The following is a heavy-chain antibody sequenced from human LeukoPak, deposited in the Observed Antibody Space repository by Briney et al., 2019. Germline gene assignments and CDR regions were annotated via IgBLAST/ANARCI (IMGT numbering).Heavy chain of an antibody. D-gene: IGHD3-16*01. CDR3: GASRQYVGAFDI. J-gene: IGHJ3*02. Sequence: GGSLRLSCAASGFTFSSYAMSWVRQAPGKGLEWVSVISGSGGSTYYADSVRGRFTISRDDARESLYLQMSSLRADDTAIYYCGASRQYVGAFDIWGQGTLVTVSS. CDR2: ISGSGGST. V-gene: IGHV3-23*01. CDR1: GFTFSSYA.